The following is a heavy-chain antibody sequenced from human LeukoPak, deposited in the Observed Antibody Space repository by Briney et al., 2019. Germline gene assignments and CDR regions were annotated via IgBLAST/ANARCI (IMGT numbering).Heavy chain of an antibody. J-gene: IGHJ4*02. V-gene: IGHV3-48*04. Sequence: GGSLRLSCAASGFTFSSYSMNWVRQAPGKGLEWISYISSSSSTIYYTDSVKGRFTISRDNAKNSLYLQMNSLRAEDTAVYYCARGGYYFDYWGQGTLVTVSS. CDR2: ISSSSSTI. CDR1: GFTFSSYS. CDR3: ARGGYYFDY.